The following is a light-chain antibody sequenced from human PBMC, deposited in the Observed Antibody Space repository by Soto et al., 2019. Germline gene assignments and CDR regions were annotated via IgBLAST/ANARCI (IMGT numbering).Light chain of an antibody. CDR2: ATS. J-gene: IGKJ4*01. Sequence: VMTQSPATLSLSPGAGVTLSCRASPGIGATLAWYQHKPGQTPRLLIYATSTRATGVPARFSGSRSGPEFTLTINSRQSEELAIYYGQPYNNWPLTFGGGTKVESK. CDR1: PGIGAT. V-gene: IGKV3-15*01. CDR3: QPYNNWPLT.